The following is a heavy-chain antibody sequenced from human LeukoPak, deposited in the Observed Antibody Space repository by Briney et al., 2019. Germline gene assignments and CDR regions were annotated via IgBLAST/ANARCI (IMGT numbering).Heavy chain of an antibody. CDR3: AREGSSASGQDWYAFDI. CDR1: GFTFRDYY. CDR2: MYFNSGAT. J-gene: IGHJ3*02. V-gene: IGHV1-2*02. Sequence: GASVRVSCKASGFTFRDYYVQWVRQVPGQGLEWVGWMYFNSGATRYAPKFQGRVTLTGDTSINTVYMELVSLGSDDTAMYYCAREGSSASGQDWYAFDIWGQGTMVTVSS. D-gene: IGHD5-12*01.